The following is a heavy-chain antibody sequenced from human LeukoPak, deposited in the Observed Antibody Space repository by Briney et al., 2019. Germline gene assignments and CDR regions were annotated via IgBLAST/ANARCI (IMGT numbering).Heavy chain of an antibody. D-gene: IGHD2-15*01. V-gene: IGHV3-30*03. J-gene: IGHJ4*02. CDR3: ARAPIVVLPTRRPTYFDY. CDR2: ISYDGSNK. Sequence: PGRSLRLSCAASGFTFSSYGMHWVRQAPGKGLEWGAVISYDGSNKYYADSVKGRFTISRDNSKNTLYLQMNSLGAEDTAVYYCARAPIVVLPTRRPTYFDYWGQGALVTVSS. CDR1: GFTFSSYG.